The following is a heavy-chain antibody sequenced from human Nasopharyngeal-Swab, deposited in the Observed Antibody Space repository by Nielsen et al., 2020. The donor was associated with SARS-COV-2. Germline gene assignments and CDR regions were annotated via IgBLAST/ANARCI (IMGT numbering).Heavy chain of an antibody. CDR1: GFTISRYG. CDR3: TKGAQLGDY. Sequence: GESLEISCEASGFTISRYGMHWVSKAPGKGLAWVTFISYDGSVKYYADSVKGRFTISTDVSNNTLYLQMNSLRVEDTAIYYCTKGAQLGDYWGQGTLVTVSS. D-gene: IGHD6-13*01. V-gene: IGHV3-30*18. J-gene: IGHJ4*02. CDR2: ISYDGSVK.